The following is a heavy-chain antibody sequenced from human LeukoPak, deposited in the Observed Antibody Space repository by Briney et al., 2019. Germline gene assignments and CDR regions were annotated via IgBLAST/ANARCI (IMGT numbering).Heavy chain of an antibody. V-gene: IGHV3-23*01. CDR3: AKDPPKYYYDSSGTDY. CDR1: GFTFSDYY. J-gene: IGHJ4*02. CDR2: ISGSGGST. Sequence: GGSLRLSCAASGFTFSDYYMSWIRQAPGKGLEWVSAISGSGGSTYYADSVKGRFTISRDNSKNTLYLQMNSLRAEDTAVYYCAKDPPKYYYDSSGTDYWGQGTLVTVSS. D-gene: IGHD3-22*01.